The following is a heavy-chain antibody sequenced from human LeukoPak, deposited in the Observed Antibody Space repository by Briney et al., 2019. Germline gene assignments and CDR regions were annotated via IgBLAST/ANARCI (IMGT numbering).Heavy chain of an antibody. CDR2: IRSKANSYAT. V-gene: IGHV3-73*01. J-gene: IGHJ4*02. CDR1: GFGFSGSA. D-gene: IGHD3-22*01. CDR3: TTDPPYDGSDYPGDY. Sequence: GGSLRLSCAASGFGFSGSAMHWVRQASGKGLEWVGQIRSKANSYATVYAASVKGRFTISRDDSKNTAYLQMNSLKTEDTAVYYCTTDPPYDGSDYPGDYWGQGALVTVSS.